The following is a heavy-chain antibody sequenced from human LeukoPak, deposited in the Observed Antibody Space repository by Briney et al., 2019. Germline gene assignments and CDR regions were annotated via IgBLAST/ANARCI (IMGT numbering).Heavy chain of an antibody. J-gene: IGHJ6*04. Sequence: ASVKVSCKASGGTFRSYPVSWVRQAPGQGLEWMGGIIPIFGTPKYEPKFQGRVTITADESTSTAYMELSSLRSDDTAVYYCARAVLAGSGSCAPAYGMDVWGEGTTVIVSS. CDR1: GGTFRSYP. CDR3: ARAVLAGSGSCAPAYGMDV. CDR2: IIPIFGTP. V-gene: IGHV1-69*13. D-gene: IGHD3-10*01.